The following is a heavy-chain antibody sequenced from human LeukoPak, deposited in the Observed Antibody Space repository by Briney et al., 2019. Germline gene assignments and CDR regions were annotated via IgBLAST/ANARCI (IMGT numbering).Heavy chain of an antibody. Sequence: SETLSLTCTVSGGSISSGSYYWSWIRQPAGKGLEWIGRIYTSGSTNYNPSLKSRVTISVDTSKNQFSLKLSSVTAADTAVYYCASSLGITMISREGAFDIWGQGTMVTVSS. CDR1: GGSISSGSYY. CDR3: ASSLGITMISREGAFDI. V-gene: IGHV4-61*02. J-gene: IGHJ3*02. D-gene: IGHD3-22*01. CDR2: IYTSGST.